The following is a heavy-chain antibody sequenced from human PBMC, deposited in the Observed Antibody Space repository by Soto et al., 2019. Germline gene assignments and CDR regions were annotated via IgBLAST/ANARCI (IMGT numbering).Heavy chain of an antibody. D-gene: IGHD2-2*01. CDR3: ARATSVPAADYYYLDV. CDR1: GYPFTSYD. Sequence: ASVKVSCKASGYPFTSYDINWVRQATGQGLEWMGWMNPNRGNTGYAQKFQGRVTMTRNTSTGTAYMELSSLRSEDTAVYYCARATSVPAADYYYLDVWGKGTTVTVSS. CDR2: MNPNRGNT. J-gene: IGHJ6*03. V-gene: IGHV1-8*01.